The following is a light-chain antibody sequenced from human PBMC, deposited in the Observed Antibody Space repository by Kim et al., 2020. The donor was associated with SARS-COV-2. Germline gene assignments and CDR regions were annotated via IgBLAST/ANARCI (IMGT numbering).Light chain of an antibody. CDR3: CSHAGITTSLV. CDR2: EGS. V-gene: IGLV2-23*01. CDR1: SSGVGTYNL. J-gene: IGLJ2*01. Sequence: QSALTQPASVSGSPGQSITISCTGTSSGVGTYNLVSWYQQHPGKAPKLIIYEGSKWPSGVSNRFSGSQSGNTASLTISGLQAEDEADYYCCSHAGITTSLVFGGGTQLTVL.